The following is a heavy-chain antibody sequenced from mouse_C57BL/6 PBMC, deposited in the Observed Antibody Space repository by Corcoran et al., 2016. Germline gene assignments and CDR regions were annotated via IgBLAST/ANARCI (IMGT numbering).Heavy chain of an antibody. V-gene: IGHV1-76*01. CDR3: ARWGAQATDYFDY. Sequence: QVQLKQSGAELVRPGASVKLSCKASGYTFTDYYINWVKQRPGQGLEWIARIYPGSGNTYYNEKFKGKATLTAEKSSSTAYMQLSSLTSEDSAVYFCARWGAQATDYFDYWGQGTTLTVSS. CDR1: GYTFTDYY. J-gene: IGHJ2*01. D-gene: IGHD3-2*02. CDR2: IYPGSGNT.